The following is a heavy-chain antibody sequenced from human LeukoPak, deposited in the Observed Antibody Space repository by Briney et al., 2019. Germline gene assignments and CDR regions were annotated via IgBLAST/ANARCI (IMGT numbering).Heavy chain of an antibody. V-gene: IGHV4-34*01. D-gene: IGHD5-18*01. CDR1: GGSFSGYY. CDR3: ARARGGYSYGYHY. CDR2: INHTGST. J-gene: IGHJ4*02. Sequence: PSETLSLTCAVYGGSFSGYYRSWIRQPPGKGLEWIGEINHTGSTNYNPSLKSRFTISVDTSKNQFSLKLSSVTAADTAVYYCARARGGYSYGYHYWGQGTLVTVSS.